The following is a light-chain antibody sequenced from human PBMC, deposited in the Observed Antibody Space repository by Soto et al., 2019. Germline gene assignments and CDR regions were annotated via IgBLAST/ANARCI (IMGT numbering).Light chain of an antibody. Sequence: DIQMTQSPSTLSASVGGRVTITCRASQSISGWLAWYQQKPGKAPKLLIYDASSLESGVPSRFSGSGSGTEFTLTISSLQPDDFATFYCQQYNTYSWTFGQGTKVDIK. CDR1: QSISGW. J-gene: IGKJ1*01. CDR2: DAS. CDR3: QQYNTYSWT. V-gene: IGKV1-5*01.